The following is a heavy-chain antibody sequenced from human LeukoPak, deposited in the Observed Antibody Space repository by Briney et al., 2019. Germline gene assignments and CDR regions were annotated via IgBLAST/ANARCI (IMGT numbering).Heavy chain of an antibody. CDR1: GYTFTSYG. CDR2: ISAYNGNT. CDR3: ARGGIVPAAILRFDY. D-gene: IGHD2-2*02. J-gene: IGHJ4*02. Sequence: GASVKVSRKASGYTFTSYGISWVRQVPGQGLEWMGWISAYNGNTNYAQKLQGRVTMTTDTSTSTAYMELRSLRSDDTAVYYCARGGIVPAAILRFDYWGQGTLVTVSS. V-gene: IGHV1-18*01.